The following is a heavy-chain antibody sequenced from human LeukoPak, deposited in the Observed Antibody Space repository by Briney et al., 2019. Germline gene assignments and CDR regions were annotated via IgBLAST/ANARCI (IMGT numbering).Heavy chain of an antibody. J-gene: IGHJ4*02. V-gene: IGHV5-10-1*01. CDR1: GXSFTSYC. D-gene: IGHD2-2*01. Sequence: LGESLRISFKGSGXSFTSYCISWVRQMPGKGLEWMGRIDPSDSYTNYSPSFQGHVTISADKSISTAYLQWSSLKASDTAMYYCASHCSSTSCYRVFDYWGQGTLVTVSS. CDR3: ASHCSSTSCYRVFDY. CDR2: IDPSDSYT.